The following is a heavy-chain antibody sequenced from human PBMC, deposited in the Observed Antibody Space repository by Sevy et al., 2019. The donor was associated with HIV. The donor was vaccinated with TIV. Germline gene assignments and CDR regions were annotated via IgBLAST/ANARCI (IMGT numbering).Heavy chain of an antibody. V-gene: IGHV1-18*04. Sequence: ASVKVSCKASGYTFTSYGISWVRQAPGQGLEWMGWISAYNGNTNYAQKLQGRVTMTIDTSTSTAYMELRSLRSDDTAVYYCARDLRRYCSGGSCYSGFDPWGQGTLVTVSS. CDR2: ISAYNGNT. J-gene: IGHJ5*02. CDR3: ARDLRRYCSGGSCYSGFDP. D-gene: IGHD2-15*01. CDR1: GYTFTSYG.